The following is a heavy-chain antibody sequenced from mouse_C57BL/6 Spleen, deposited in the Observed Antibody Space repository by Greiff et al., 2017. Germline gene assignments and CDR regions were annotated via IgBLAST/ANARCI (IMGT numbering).Heavy chain of an antibody. J-gene: IGHJ4*01. V-gene: IGHV1-55*01. Sequence: VQLQQPGAELVKPGASVKMSCKASGYTFTSYWITWVKQRPGQGLEWIGDIYPGSGSTNYNEKFKSKATLTVDTSSSTAYMQLSSLTSEDSAVSNCARCSVGYSYAMDYWGQGTSVTVSS. CDR3: ARCSVGYSYAMDY. CDR1: GYTFTSYW. CDR2: IYPGSGST. D-gene: IGHD2-3*01.